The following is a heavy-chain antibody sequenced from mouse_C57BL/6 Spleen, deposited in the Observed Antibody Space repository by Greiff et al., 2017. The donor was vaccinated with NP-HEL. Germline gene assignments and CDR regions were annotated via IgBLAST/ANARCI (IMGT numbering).Heavy chain of an antibody. CDR3: ARSVYDGYYGYYAMDY. CDR1: GYTFTDYN. Sequence: EVQLQQSGPELVKPGASVKIPCKASGYTFTDYNMDWVKQSHGKSLEWIGDINPNNGGTIYNQKFKGKATLTVDKSSSTAYMELRSLTSEDTAVYYCARSVYDGYYGYYAMDYWGQGTSVTVSS. J-gene: IGHJ4*01. CDR2: INPNNGGT. V-gene: IGHV1-18*01. D-gene: IGHD2-3*01.